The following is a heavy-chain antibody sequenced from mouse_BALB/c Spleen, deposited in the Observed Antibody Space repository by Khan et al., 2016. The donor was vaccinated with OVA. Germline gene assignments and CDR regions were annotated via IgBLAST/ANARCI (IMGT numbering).Heavy chain of an antibody. Sequence: EVQLQESGPSLVKPSQTLSLTCSVTGDSITSGFWNWIRKFPGNKFEYMGYVTYSGNTHYNPSLKSRISITRDTSKSQYYLQLNSVTTEDTATCYCARSYGSWTMDYWGQGTSVTVSS. CDR2: VTYSGNT. V-gene: IGHV3-8*02. D-gene: IGHD1-1*01. J-gene: IGHJ4*01. CDR1: GDSITSGF. CDR3: ARSYGSWTMDY.